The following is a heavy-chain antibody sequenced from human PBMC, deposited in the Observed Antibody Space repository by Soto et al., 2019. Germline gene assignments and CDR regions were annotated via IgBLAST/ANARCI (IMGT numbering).Heavy chain of an antibody. CDR3: ARLPVAANGGAIDY. D-gene: IGHD6-19*01. CDR1: GGSISSAGYN. J-gene: IGHJ4*02. CDR2: IYYSGST. Sequence: QVQLQESGPGLVKPSQTLSLTCTVSGGSISSAGYNWNWIRQHPGKGLEWCGFIYYSGSTYYNPSLKSRVTISLDTSKNQFSLKLSSVTAADTAVFYCARLPVAANGGAIDYWGQGTLVTVSS. V-gene: IGHV4-31*03.